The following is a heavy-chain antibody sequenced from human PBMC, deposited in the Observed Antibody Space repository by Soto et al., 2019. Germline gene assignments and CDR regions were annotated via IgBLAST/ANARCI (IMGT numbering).Heavy chain of an antibody. Sequence: QVQLVQSGAEVKKPGASVKISCKASGYTFTNYYVQWVRQAPGQGLEWMGIINPSDSSATYAQKFRGRVTITRDTSTSTVHMELSSLESEDTAVYYCARVQFGSGYRYAGDCWGQGTLVIVSS. J-gene: IGHJ4*02. D-gene: IGHD5-18*01. CDR3: ARVQFGSGYRYAGDC. CDR1: GYTFTNYY. CDR2: INPSDSSA. V-gene: IGHV1-46*01.